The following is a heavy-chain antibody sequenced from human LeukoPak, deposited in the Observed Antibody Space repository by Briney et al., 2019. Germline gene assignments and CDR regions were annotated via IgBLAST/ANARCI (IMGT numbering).Heavy chain of an antibody. CDR1: GFTFDDYA. Sequence: PGRSLRLSCAASGFTFDDYAMHWVRQAPGKGLERVSGISWNSGTIDYADSVKGRFTISGDNAKNSLYLQMNSLRAEDTAVYYCAKAFEWELLLIDNWGQGTLVTVSS. V-gene: IGHV3-9*01. D-gene: IGHD1-26*01. CDR3: AKAFEWELLLIDN. CDR2: ISWNSGTI. J-gene: IGHJ4*02.